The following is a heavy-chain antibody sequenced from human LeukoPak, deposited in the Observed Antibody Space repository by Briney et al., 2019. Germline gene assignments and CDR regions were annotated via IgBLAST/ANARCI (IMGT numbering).Heavy chain of an antibody. V-gene: IGHV3-23*01. Sequence: GGSLRLSCAASGFTFSSYAMSWVRQAPGKGLEWVSAISGSGGSTYYADSVKGRFTISRDNSKSTLYLQMNSLRAEDTAVYYCAKPAAVWVVVAATDYWGQGTLVTVSS. CDR2: ISGSGGST. CDR3: AKPAAVWVVVAATDY. D-gene: IGHD2-15*01. CDR1: GFTFSSYA. J-gene: IGHJ4*02.